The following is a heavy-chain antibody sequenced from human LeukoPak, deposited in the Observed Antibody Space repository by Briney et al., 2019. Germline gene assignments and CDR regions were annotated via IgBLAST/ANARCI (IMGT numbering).Heavy chain of an antibody. V-gene: IGHV1-69*01. CDR1: GCTFISYA. CDR3: ARGWELLDAFDI. J-gene: IGHJ3*02. Sequence: AVKVSFKASGCTFISYAFSWVRQPPGQGLEWMGGIIPIFGTANYAQKFQGRVTITADESTSTAYMELSSLRSEDTAVYYCARGWELLDAFDIWGQGTMVTVSS. D-gene: IGHD1-26*01. CDR2: IIPIFGTA.